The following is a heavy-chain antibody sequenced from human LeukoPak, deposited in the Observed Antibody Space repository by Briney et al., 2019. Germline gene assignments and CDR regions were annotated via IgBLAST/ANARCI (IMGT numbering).Heavy chain of an antibody. Sequence: GASVKVSCKASGYTFTGYYMHWVRQAPGQGLEWMGWINPNSGGTNYAQKFQGRVTMTRDTSISTAYMELSSLRSEDTAVYYCARANVHDYGDYYYYYMDVWGKGTTVTISS. CDR2: INPNSGGT. V-gene: IGHV1-2*02. D-gene: IGHD4-17*01. J-gene: IGHJ6*03. CDR3: ARANVHDYGDYYYYYMDV. CDR1: GYTFTGYY.